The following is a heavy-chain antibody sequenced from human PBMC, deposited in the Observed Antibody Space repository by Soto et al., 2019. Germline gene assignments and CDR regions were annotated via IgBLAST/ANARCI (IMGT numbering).Heavy chain of an antibody. CDR1: GFTFSNYA. J-gene: IGHJ4*02. V-gene: IGHV3-23*01. Sequence: EVQLLESGGGLVQPGGPLRLSCAASGFTFSNYAMSWVRQAPGKGLEWVSGIGGRATSAYYADSVKGRFAISRDNSYNTLFLQLNSLRAEDTAVYYCAKSRYSDSSGDCYDFWGQGTLVSVSS. CDR3: AKSRYSDSSGDCYDF. CDR2: IGGRATSA. D-gene: IGHD3-22*01.